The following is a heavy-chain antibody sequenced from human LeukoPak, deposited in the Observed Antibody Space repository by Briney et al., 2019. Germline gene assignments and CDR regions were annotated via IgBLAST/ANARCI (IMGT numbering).Heavy chain of an antibody. D-gene: IGHD1-26*01. CDR1: DGSISSSSYY. V-gene: IGHV4-39*07. J-gene: IGHJ6*03. Sequence: TSETLSLTCTVSDGSISSSSYYWGWIRQPPGKGLEWIGNIYYSGSTYYNPSLKSRVTISVDTSKNQFSLKLSSVTAADTAVYYCASIAGATGYYYMDVWGKGTTVTVSS. CDR3: ASIAGATGYYYMDV. CDR2: IYYSGST.